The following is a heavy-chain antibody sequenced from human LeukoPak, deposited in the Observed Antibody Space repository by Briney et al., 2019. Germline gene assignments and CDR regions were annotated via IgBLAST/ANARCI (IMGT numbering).Heavy chain of an antibody. V-gene: IGHV1-69*13. CDR3: ARGARKYYGSGSYSDYYGMDV. D-gene: IGHD3-10*01. Sequence: SVKVSCKASGYTFTSYGISWVRQAPGQGLEWMGGIIPIFGTANYAQKFQGRVTITADESTSTAYMELSSLRSEDTAVYYCARGARKYYGSGSYSDYYGMDVWGQGTTVTVS. CDR1: GYTFTSYG. J-gene: IGHJ6*02. CDR2: IIPIFGTA.